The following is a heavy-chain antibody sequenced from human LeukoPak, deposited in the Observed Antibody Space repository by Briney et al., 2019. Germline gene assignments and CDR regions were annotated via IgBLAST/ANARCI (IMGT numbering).Heavy chain of an antibody. Sequence: SETLSLTCTVSGDSFSRSNYFWGWIRQPPGKGLEWIGNIYYSGSTNYNPSLKSRVTISVDTSKNQFSLKLSSVTVADTAVYYCAKYSGYRAFDIWGQGTMVTVSS. J-gene: IGHJ3*02. D-gene: IGHD5-12*01. CDR3: AKYSGYRAFDI. CDR2: IYYSGST. CDR1: GDSFSRSNYF. V-gene: IGHV4-61*05.